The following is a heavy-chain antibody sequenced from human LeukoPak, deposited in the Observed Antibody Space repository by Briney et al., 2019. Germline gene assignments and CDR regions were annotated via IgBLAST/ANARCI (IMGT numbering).Heavy chain of an antibody. V-gene: IGHV4-61*02. CDR2: IYTSGST. CDR1: GGSISSGSYY. CDR3: ARVGGYSYGYYYYYYMDV. D-gene: IGHD5-18*01. Sequence: KPSETLSLTCTVSGGSISSGSYYWSWIRQPAGKGLEWIGRIYTSGSTNYNPSLKSRVTISVDTSKNQFSLKLSSVTAADTAVYYCARVGGYSYGYYYYYYMDVWGKGTTVTVSS. J-gene: IGHJ6*03.